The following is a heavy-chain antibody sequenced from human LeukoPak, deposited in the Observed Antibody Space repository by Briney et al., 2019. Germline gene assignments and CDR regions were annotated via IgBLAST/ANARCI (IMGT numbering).Heavy chain of an antibody. CDR1: GFTFSSYA. D-gene: IGHD3-22*01. J-gene: IGHJ4*02. V-gene: IGHV3-23*01. CDR2: ISGSGGST. Sequence: PGGSLRLSCAASGFTFSSYAMSWVRQAPGKGLEWVSAISGSGGSTYYADSVKGRFTISRDNSKNTLYLQMNSLRAEDTAVYYCAKDQTITMIVVVITGPFDYWGQGTLVSVSS. CDR3: AKDQTITMIVVVITGPFDY.